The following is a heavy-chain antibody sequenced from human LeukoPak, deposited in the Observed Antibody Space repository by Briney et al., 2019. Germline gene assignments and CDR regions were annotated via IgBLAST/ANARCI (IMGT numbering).Heavy chain of an antibody. CDR2: IYSGGST. D-gene: IGHD6-13*01. J-gene: IGHJ3*02. V-gene: IGHV3-53*01. CDR1: GFTVSSNY. Sequence: PGGSLRLSCAASGFTVSSNYMSWVRRAPGKGLEWVSVIYSGGSTYYADSVKGRFTISRDNSKNTLYLQMNSLRAEDTAVYYCATQQQLGAFDIWGQGTMVTVSS. CDR3: ATQQQLGAFDI.